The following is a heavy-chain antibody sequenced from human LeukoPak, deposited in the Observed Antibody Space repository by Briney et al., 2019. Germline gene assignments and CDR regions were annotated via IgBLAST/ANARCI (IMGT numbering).Heavy chain of an antibody. J-gene: IGHJ4*02. CDR2: TFYRSKWCN. D-gene: IGHD1-14*01. Sequence: SQTLSLTCAISGDSVSSNSAAWNWIRQSPSRGLEWLGRTFYRSKWCNDYAASVKSRISINPDTSKNQFSLQLNSVTPEDTAVYNCVRAHERKFDYWGQGTLVSVSS. V-gene: IGHV6-1*01. CDR1: GDSVSSNSAA. CDR3: VRAHERKFDY.